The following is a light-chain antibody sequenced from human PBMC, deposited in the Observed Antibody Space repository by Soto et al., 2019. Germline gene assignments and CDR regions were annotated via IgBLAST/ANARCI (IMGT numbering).Light chain of an antibody. V-gene: IGKV3-15*01. CDR1: QSVSSN. CDR2: GAS. Sequence: EIVMTQSPATLSVSPGERATLSCRASQSVSSNLAWYQQKPGQAPRLLIYGASTRAPGIPARFSGSGSGTEFTLTISSLQSEDFAVYYCQQSNDWWTFGQGTKVEIK. J-gene: IGKJ1*01. CDR3: QQSNDWWT.